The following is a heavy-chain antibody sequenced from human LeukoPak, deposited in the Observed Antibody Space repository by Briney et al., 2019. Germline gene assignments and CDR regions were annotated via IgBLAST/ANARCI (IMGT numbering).Heavy chain of an antibody. Sequence: ASVKVSCKASGYTFTSYGISWVRQAPGQGLEWMGRIIPILGIANYAQKFQGRVTITADKSTSTAYMELSSLRSEDTAVYYCARTGFGDNWFDPWGQGTLVTVSS. CDR3: ARTGFGDNWFDP. D-gene: IGHD3-10*01. CDR1: GYTFTSYG. J-gene: IGHJ5*02. V-gene: IGHV1-69*04. CDR2: IIPILGIA.